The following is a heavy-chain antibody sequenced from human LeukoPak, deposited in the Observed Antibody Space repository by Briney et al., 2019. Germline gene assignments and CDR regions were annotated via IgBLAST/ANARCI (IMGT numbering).Heavy chain of an antibody. CDR1: GGSISSYY. CDR3: ARSVLLWFGEYATPYYFDY. CDR2: IYYSGST. V-gene: IGHV4-59*01. Sequence: SETLSLTCTVSGGSISSYYWSWIRQPPGKGLEWIGYIYYSGSTNYSPSLKSRVTISVDTSKNQFSLKLSSVTAADTAVYYCARSVLLWFGEYATPYYFDYWGQGTLVTVSS. D-gene: IGHD3-10*01. J-gene: IGHJ4*02.